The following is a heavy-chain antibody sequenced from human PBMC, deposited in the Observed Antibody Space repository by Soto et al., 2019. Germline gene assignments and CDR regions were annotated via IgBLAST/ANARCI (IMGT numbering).Heavy chain of an antibody. V-gene: IGHV4-59*01. D-gene: IGHD4-17*01. J-gene: IGHJ4*02. CDR1: GGSISPYY. CDR3: ARDPPDGDSYFDY. CDR2: IYYAGTT. Sequence: PSETLSLTCTVSGGSISPYYWSWIRQPPGKGLEWVGYIYYAGTTSYNPSLKSRVTISLDTSKNQFSLKLSSVTAADTAVYYCARDPPDGDSYFDYWGQGTLVTVSS.